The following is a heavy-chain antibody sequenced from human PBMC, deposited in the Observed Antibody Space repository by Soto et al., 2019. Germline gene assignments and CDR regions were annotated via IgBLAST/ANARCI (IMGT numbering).Heavy chain of an antibody. CDR2: ISSSSSTI. CDR1: GFTFSSYS. V-gene: IGHV3-48*01. CDR3: ARDRPADY. Sequence: EVQLVESGGGLVQPGVSLRLSCAASGFTFSSYSMNWVRQAPGKGLEWVSYISSSSSTIYYPDSVKGRFTISRDNAKNSPYLQMNSLRAEDTAVYYCARDRPADYWGQGTLVTVSS. J-gene: IGHJ4*02. D-gene: IGHD2-2*01.